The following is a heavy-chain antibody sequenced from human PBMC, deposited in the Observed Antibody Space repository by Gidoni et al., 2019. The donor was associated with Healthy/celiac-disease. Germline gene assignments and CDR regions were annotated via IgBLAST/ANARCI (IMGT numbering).Heavy chain of an antibody. J-gene: IGHJ4*02. CDR2: IYSGGST. D-gene: IGHD6-19*01. CDR3: ASLAPYSSGWFDY. V-gene: IGHV3-53*01. CDR1: GFTVSSNY. Sequence: EVQLVESGGGLLQPGGSLRLSCAASGFTVSSNYMSWVRQAPGKGLEWVSVIYSGGSTYYADSVKGRFTISRDNSKNTLYLQMNSLRAEDTAVYYCASLAPYSSGWFDYWGQGTLVTVSS.